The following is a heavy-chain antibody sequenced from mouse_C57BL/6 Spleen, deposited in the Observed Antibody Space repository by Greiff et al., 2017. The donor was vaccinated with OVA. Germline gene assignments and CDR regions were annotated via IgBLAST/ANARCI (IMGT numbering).Heavy chain of an antibody. CDR2: IYPGSGNT. Sequence: VKLMESGAELVRPGASVKLSCKASGYTFTDYYINWVKQRPGQGLEWIARIYPGSGNTYYNEKFKGKATLTAEKSSSTAYMQLSSLTSEDSAVYFCAISYYYGSSYAMDYWGQGTSVTVSS. CDR3: AISYYYGSSYAMDY. J-gene: IGHJ4*01. D-gene: IGHD1-1*01. V-gene: IGHV1-76*01. CDR1: GYTFTDYY.